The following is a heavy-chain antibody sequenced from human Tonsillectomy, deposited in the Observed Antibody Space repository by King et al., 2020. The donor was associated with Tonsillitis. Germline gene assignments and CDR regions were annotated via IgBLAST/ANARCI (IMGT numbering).Heavy chain of an antibody. CDR2: INPNSGGT. Sequence: VQLVESGAEVKKPGASVKVSCKASGYTFTDYYMHWVRQAPGQGLEWMGWINPNSGGTKYAQKFQGRVTMTRDTSISTAYMELSRLRSDDTAVYYCARDFITANAFDIWGQGTMVTVSS. J-gene: IGHJ3*02. V-gene: IGHV1-2*02. CDR1: GYTFTDYY. D-gene: IGHD3-22*01. CDR3: ARDFITANAFDI.